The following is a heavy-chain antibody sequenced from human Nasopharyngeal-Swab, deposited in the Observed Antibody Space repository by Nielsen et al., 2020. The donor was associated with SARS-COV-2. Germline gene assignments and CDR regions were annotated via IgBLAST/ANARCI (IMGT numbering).Heavy chain of an antibody. V-gene: IGHV3-30-3*01. CDR2: ISFDGNNK. CDR1: GFTFSSYA. J-gene: IGHJ6*03. Sequence: GESLKISCAASGFTFSSYAMYWVRQAPGKGLEWVAVISFDGNNKYYADSVKGRFTISRDNSKNTLYLQMNSLRAEDTAVYYCAKDEPYYDSSGYNYYYSYYMDVWGKGTTVTVSS. D-gene: IGHD3-22*01. CDR3: AKDEPYYDSSGYNYYYSYYMDV.